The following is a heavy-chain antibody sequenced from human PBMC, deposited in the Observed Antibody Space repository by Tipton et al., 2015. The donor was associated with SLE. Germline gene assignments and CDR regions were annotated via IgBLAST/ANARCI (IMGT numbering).Heavy chain of an antibody. V-gene: IGHV4-38-2*01. CDR1: GFSISSAYH. Sequence: TLSLTCAVSGFSISSAYHWGWVRQAPGKGLEGIGYISHRGNTYYNPSLKSRVTISVHSSKNQFSLKLSSVTAADTAVYYCARSTSSGWDWGQGTLVTVSS. CDR2: ISHRGNT. D-gene: IGHD6-19*01. CDR3: ARSTSSGWD. J-gene: IGHJ4*02.